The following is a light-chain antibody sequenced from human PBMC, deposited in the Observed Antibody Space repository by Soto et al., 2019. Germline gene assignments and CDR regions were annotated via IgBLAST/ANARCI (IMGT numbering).Light chain of an antibody. V-gene: IGKV3-11*01. CDR1: QSVNDY. J-gene: IGKJ4*01. Sequence: EIVLTQSPATLSLSPGERATLSCRASQSVNDYLAWYQQKPGQAPSLLISDASKRAAGIPARFSGSGYGTDFTLTISSRGPEDFAVYYCQRRTNWPPAVSFGGGTKVEMK. CDR3: QRRTNWPPAVS. CDR2: DAS.